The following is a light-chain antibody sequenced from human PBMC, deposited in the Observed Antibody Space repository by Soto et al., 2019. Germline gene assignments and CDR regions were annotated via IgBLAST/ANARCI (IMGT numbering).Light chain of an antibody. Sequence: ILLTQSPYTLSLSAGEGATLSCRASQGIGETLAWYQHKPGQTPRLLIYDTSTRATGVPARFSGSRSGTEFTLTINSLPSEDFAVYYCQRYNNSPLTFGGGTKVDIK. CDR3: QRYNNSPLT. CDR1: QGIGET. CDR2: DTS. V-gene: IGKV3-15*01. J-gene: IGKJ4*01.